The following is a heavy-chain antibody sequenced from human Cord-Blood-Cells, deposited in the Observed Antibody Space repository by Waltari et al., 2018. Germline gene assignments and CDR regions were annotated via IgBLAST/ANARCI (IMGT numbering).Heavy chain of an antibody. J-gene: IGHJ4*02. CDR2: INAGNGNT. CDR1: GYTFPRYA. V-gene: IGHV1-3*01. D-gene: IGHD1-26*01. Sequence: QVQLVQSGAAVKKPGASVKVSCKASGYTFPRYAMHWVRQAPGQRLEWMGWINAGNGNTKYSQKFQGRVTITRDTSASTAYMELSSLRSEDTAVYYWARVVGATSRGIDYWGQGTLVTVSS. CDR3: ARVVGATSRGIDY.